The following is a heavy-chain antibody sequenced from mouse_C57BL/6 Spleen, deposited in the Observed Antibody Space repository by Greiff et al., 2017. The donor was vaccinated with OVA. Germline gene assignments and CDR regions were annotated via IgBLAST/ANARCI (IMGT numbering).Heavy chain of an antibody. CDR2: ISSGGDYI. J-gene: IGHJ1*03. CDR3: TRDDGYYPYWYFDV. D-gene: IGHD2-3*01. V-gene: IGHV5-9-1*02. CDR1: GFTFSSYA. Sequence: EVHLVESGEGLVKPGGSLKLSCAASGFTFSSYAMSWVRQTPEKRLEWVAYISSGGDYIYYADTVKGRFTISRDNARNTLYLQMSSLKSEDTAMYYCTRDDGYYPYWYFDVWGTGTTVTVSS.